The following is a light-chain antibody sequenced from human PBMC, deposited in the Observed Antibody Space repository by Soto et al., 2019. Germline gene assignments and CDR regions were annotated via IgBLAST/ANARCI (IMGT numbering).Light chain of an antibody. Sequence: ETVLTQSPGTLSLSPGERATLSCRASQSVGGSLACYQQRPGQAPRLLVYHTSNRATGIPDRFSASGSGTDFTLTISSLEPEDFAAYYCQQRSNWPITFGQGTRLEIK. CDR3: QQRSNWPIT. V-gene: IGKV3-11*01. CDR1: QSVGGS. J-gene: IGKJ5*01. CDR2: HTS.